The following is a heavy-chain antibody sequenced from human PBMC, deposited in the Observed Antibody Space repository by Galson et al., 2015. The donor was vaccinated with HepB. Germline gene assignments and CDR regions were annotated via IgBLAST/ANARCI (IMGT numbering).Heavy chain of an antibody. J-gene: IGHJ2*01. CDR1: EYTFTTYA. D-gene: IGHD6-19*01. CDR3: VRDPGDSSGWDRNGYFDL. CDR2: INTANGNT. Sequence: SVKVSCKASEYTFTTYALHWVRQAPGQRLEWMGWINTANGNTKFSQKFLDRVTFTWDTSARTAYMELRSLRSEDTAVYYCVRDPGDSSGWDRNGYFDLWGRGTLVTVSP. V-gene: IGHV1-3*04.